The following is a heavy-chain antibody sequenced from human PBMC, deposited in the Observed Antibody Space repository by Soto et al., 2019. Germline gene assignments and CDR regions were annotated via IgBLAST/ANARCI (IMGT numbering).Heavy chain of an antibody. J-gene: IGHJ6*03. CDR3: SRGLLLWFGELSPRGGYYDDMDV. D-gene: IGHD3-10*01. Sequence: QVQLQQWGAGLLKPSETLSLTCAVYGGSFSGYYWSWIRQTPGKGLEWSGEINDSGSTNHNPSLKSRVTILVDTPKNQFSLKLSFVIAAATAVYYCSRGLLLWFGELSPRGGYYDDMDVWCKGTAVTVSS. V-gene: IGHV4-34*01. CDR1: GGSFSGYY. CDR2: INDSGST.